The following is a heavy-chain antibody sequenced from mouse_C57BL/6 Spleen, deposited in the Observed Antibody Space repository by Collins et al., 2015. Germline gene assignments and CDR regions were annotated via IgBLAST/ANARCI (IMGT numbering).Heavy chain of an antibody. CDR1: GYTFTSYN. Sequence: QVQLQQSGAELVKPGASVKMSCKASGYTFTSYNMHWIKRIPGQGLEWIGAIIQEMVIRSYNQKFKGKATLTADKSSSTAYMQLSSLTSEDSAVYYCARSDGNYWFAYWGQGTLVTVSA. J-gene: IGHJ3*01. CDR2: IIQEMVIR. CDR3: ARSDGNYWFAY. V-gene: IGHV1-12*01. D-gene: IGHD2-1*01.